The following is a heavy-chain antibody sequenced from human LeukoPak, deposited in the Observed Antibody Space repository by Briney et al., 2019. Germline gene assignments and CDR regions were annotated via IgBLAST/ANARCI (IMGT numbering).Heavy chain of an antibody. Sequence: PGGSLRLSCAASGFTFSSYAMHWVRQAPGKGLEWVAVISYDGSNKYYADSVKGRFTISRDNSKNTLYLRMNSLRAEDTAVYYCASLYDSSGYTPFDYWGQGTLVTVSS. CDR2: ISYDGSNK. J-gene: IGHJ4*02. D-gene: IGHD3-22*01. V-gene: IGHV3-30-3*01. CDR3: ASLYDSSGYTPFDY. CDR1: GFTFSSYA.